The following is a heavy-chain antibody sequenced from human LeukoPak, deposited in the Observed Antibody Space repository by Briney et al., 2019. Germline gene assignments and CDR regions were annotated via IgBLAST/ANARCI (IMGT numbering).Heavy chain of an antibody. CDR2: IYYSGST. V-gene: IGHV4-39*01. D-gene: IGHD3-9*01. Sequence: SETLSLTCTVSGGSISSSSYYWGWIRQPPGKGLEWIGSIYYSGSTYYNPSLKSRVTISVDTSKNQFSLKLSSVTAADTAVYYCARHFSTGYYRNNWFDPWGQGTLVTVSS. J-gene: IGHJ5*02. CDR3: ARHFSTGYYRNNWFDP. CDR1: GGSISSSSYY.